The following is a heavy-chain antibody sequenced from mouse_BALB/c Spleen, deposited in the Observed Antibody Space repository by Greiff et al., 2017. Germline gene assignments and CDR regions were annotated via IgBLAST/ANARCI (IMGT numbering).Heavy chain of an antibody. V-gene: IGHV14-3*02. CDR1: GFNIKDTY. J-gene: IGHJ4*01. Sequence: EVQLVESGAELVKPGASVKLSCTASGFNIKDTYMHWVKQRPEQGLEWIGRIDPANGNTKYDPKFQGKATITADTSSNTAYLQLSSLTSEDTAVYYCARFPDGYYVPYAMDYWGQGTSVTVSS. D-gene: IGHD2-3*01. CDR3: ARFPDGYYVPYAMDY. CDR2: IDPANGNT.